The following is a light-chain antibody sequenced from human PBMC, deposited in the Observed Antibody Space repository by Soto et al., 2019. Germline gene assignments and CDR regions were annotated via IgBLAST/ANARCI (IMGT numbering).Light chain of an antibody. CDR1: SSDIGDYDY. CDR2: NVT. CDR3: SLYTGSRTLYV. J-gene: IGLJ1*01. Sequence: QSVLTQPPSVSGSPGQSVTISCTGTSSDIGDYDYVSWYQHHAGKTPKLMIYNVTTRPSGVPDRFSGSKSGSTASLTISGLQADDEAYFYCSLYTGSRTLYVFGTGTKLTVL. V-gene: IGLV2-11*01.